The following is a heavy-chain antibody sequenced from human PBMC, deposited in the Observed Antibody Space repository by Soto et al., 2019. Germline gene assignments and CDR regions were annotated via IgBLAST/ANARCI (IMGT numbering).Heavy chain of an antibody. CDR2: TTGSGGTA. Sequence: EVQLLESGGGLVQPGGSLRLSCAASILSFDIYAMSWVRQAPGKGLEWVSATTGSGGTAYYAASVKGRFTSSRDNSKNTLYLQMDSLRAEDTAVYYCAKPSGYDPYSGMDVWRQGTTVTVSS. CDR1: ILSFDIYA. CDR3: AKPSGYDPYSGMDV. J-gene: IGHJ6*02. V-gene: IGHV3-23*01. D-gene: IGHD5-12*01.